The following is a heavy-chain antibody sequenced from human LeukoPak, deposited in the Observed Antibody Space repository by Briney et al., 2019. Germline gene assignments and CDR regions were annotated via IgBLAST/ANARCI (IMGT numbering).Heavy chain of an antibody. Sequence: GGSLRLSCAASGLSLSSLWMSWFRQAPGKGLEWVADIRQDGSDEHYVASVKGRFTISRDSTSLFLQMNSLRAEDTAVYYCAGGQGWHFDLWGRGTLITVSS. CDR2: IRQDGSDE. CDR1: GLSLSSLW. CDR3: AGGQGWHFDL. V-gene: IGHV3-7*01. J-gene: IGHJ2*01. D-gene: IGHD2-15*01.